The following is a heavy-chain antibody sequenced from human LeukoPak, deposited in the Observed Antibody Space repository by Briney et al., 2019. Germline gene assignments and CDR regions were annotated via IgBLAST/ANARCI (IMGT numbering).Heavy chain of an antibody. D-gene: IGHD6-19*01. J-gene: IGHJ6*02. CDR2: FDPEDGET. CDR3: ATDPQWLVAPGV. V-gene: IGHV1-24*01. CDR1: GYTLTELS. Sequence: ASVKVSCKVSGYTLTELSMHWVRQAPGKGLEWMGGFDPEDGETIYAQKFQGRVTMTEDTSTDTAYMELSSLRSEDTAVYYCATDPQWLVAPGVWGQGTTVTVSS.